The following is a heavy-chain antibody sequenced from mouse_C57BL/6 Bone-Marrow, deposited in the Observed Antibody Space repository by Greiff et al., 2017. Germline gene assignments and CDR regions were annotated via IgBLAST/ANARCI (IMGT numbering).Heavy chain of an antibody. J-gene: IGHJ3*01. Sequence: DVKLVESGGGLVKPGGSLKLSCAASGFTFSSYAMSWVRQTPEKRLEWVATLSDGGSYTYYPDNVKGRFPISRDNAKNNLYLQMSHLKSEDTAMYYCARDRVTTPQAWFAYWGQGTLVTVSA. V-gene: IGHV5-4*01. CDR3: ARDRVTTPQAWFAY. CDR1: GFTFSSYA. D-gene: IGHD2-5*01. CDR2: LSDGGSYT.